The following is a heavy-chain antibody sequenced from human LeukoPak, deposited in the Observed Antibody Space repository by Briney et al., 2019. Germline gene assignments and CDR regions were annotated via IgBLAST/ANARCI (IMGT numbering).Heavy chain of an antibody. J-gene: IGHJ5*02. CDR2: IKQEGSEK. Sequence: GGSLRLSCAASGFSFSYYWMSWVRQAPGKGLKWLANIKQEGSEKYYVDSVKGRFTISRDNAKKSLYLQMNSLRAEDTAVYYCARDAEVGTLFGVLSRYNWFDPWGQGALVTVSS. V-gene: IGHV3-7*01. CDR1: GFSFSYYW. D-gene: IGHD3-3*01. CDR3: ARDAEVGTLFGVLSRYNWFDP.